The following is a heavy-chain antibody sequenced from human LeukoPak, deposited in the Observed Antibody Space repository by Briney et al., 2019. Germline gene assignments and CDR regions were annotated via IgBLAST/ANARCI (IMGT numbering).Heavy chain of an antibody. J-gene: IGHJ4*02. CDR3: ARGGEYGGNSAGSTNFDF. Sequence: KSSETLSLTCAVYGGSFSGYYWSWIRQPPGKGLEWIGEINHSGSTNYNPSLKSRVTISVDTSKNQFSLKLSSVTAADTAVYYCARGGEYGGNSAGSTNFDFWGQGTLVTVSS. V-gene: IGHV4-34*01. D-gene: IGHD4-23*01. CDR1: GGSFSGYY. CDR2: INHSGST.